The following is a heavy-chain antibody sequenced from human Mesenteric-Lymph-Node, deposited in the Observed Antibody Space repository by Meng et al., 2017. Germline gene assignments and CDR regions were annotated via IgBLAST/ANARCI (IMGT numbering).Heavy chain of an antibody. Sequence: QVQLQEAGPGLVRPSKTLSLICTVSGDSVRRVGYEWGWIRQPPGKGLEWLGYVTTNYNPSLKSRVTISLDTSKNQFSLKLSSVTAADTAVYYCARDYWGSLDSWGQGSLVTVSS. D-gene: IGHD7-27*01. V-gene: IGHV4-61*08. J-gene: IGHJ4*02. CDR3: ARDYWGSLDS. CDR2: VTT. CDR1: GDSVRRVGYE.